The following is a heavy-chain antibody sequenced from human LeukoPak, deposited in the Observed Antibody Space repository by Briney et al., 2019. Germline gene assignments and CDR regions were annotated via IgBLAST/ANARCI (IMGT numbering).Heavy chain of an antibody. D-gene: IGHD2-2*01. V-gene: IGHV1-2*02. CDR3: ARVRGYCSSTRCYYYYMDV. CDR1: GYTFTGYY. CDR2: INPNSGGT. J-gene: IGHJ6*03. Sequence: GASVKVSCEASGYTFTGYYMHWVRQAPGQGLEWMGWINPNSGGTNYAQKFQGRVTMTRDTSISTAYMELSRLRSDDTAVYYCARVRGYCSSTRCYYYYMDVWGKGTTVTVSS.